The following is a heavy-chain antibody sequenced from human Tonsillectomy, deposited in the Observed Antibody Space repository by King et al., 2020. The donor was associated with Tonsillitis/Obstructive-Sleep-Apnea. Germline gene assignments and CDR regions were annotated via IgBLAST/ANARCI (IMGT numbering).Heavy chain of an antibody. V-gene: IGHV3-21*01. Sequence: VQLVESGGGLVKPGGSLRLSCAASGFTFSSYSMNWVRQAPGKGLEWVSSISSSSSYIYYADSVKGRFTISRDNAKNSLYLQMNSLRAEDTAVYYCSAPTGEYVFDYWGQGTLVTVSS. J-gene: IGHJ4*02. D-gene: IGHD3-16*01. CDR3: SAPTGEYVFDY. CDR2: ISSSSSYI. CDR1: GFTFSSYS.